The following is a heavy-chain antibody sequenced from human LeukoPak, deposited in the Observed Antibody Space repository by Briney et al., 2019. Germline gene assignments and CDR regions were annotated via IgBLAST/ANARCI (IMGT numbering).Heavy chain of an antibody. J-gene: IGHJ4*02. CDR2: INPNSGGT. D-gene: IGHD2-21*01. CDR3: ATLSLPTFNY. Sequence: ASVKVSCTASGYTFTGYYMHWVRQAPGQGLEWMGWINPNSGGTNYAQKVKGRVTMTRDASISSAYLELSRLRADDTAVYYCATLSLPTFNYWGQGTLVTVSS. V-gene: IGHV1-2*02. CDR1: GYTFTGYY.